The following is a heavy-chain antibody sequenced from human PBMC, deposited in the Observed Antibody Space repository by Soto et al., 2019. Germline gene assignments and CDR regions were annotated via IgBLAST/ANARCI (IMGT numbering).Heavy chain of an antibody. J-gene: IGHJ4*02. CDR2: ISGSGSTT. V-gene: IGHV3-23*01. CDR1: GFSFVGYA. D-gene: IGHD5-18*01. Sequence: PGGSLRLSCAASGFSFVGYAMNWVRLAPGKGLEWVSTISGSGSTTYYADSVRGRVTISRDNSRNTVYLQMNSLRAEDTAVYYCARDQPGYSYGYGLGYWGQGTLVTVSS. CDR3: ARDQPGYSYGYGLGY.